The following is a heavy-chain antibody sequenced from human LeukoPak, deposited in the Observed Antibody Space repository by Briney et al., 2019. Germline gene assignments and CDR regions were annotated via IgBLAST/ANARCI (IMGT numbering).Heavy chain of an antibody. Sequence: EGFLILSCSDCGFTVTTYWMSWVRQATGKGLEWVANIKQDGSATYYVGSVKGRFTISRDNAKNSLYLQMDSLRVEDTAVYYCARDRGADRFDNWGQGTLVTVSS. CDR1: GFTVTTYW. CDR2: IKQDGSAT. D-gene: IGHD3-10*01. J-gene: IGHJ4*02. CDR3: ARDRGADRFDN. V-gene: IGHV3-7*01.